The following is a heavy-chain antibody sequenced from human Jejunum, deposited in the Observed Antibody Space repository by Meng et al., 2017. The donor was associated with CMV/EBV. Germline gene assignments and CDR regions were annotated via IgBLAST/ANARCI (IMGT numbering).Heavy chain of an antibody. CDR1: GLSSISSGGG. CDR3: AHFVGGYYPSRPDY. Sequence: TSKVAGPTLVTPTHTLTLTCGLSGLSSISSGGGVGWIRQPPGKALEWLALIYWDDDKRYSPSLRSRLTITKDTSKNEVVLTMTNMDPVDTGTYYCAHFVGGYYPSRPDYWGQGTLVTVSS. CDR2: IYWDDDK. D-gene: IGHD1-26*01. J-gene: IGHJ4*02. V-gene: IGHV2-5*02.